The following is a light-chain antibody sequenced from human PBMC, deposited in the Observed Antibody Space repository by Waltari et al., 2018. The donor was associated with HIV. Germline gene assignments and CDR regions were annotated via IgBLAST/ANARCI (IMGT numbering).Light chain of an antibody. CDR1: QSPLHGGGRTF. V-gene: IGKV2D-29*01. CDR2: EVC. J-gene: IGKJ5*01. CDR3: MQSLQVPIT. Sequence: EIVMTQPPLSLSVTAGQPAPMPCTPTQSPLHGGGRTFLYWSLQKPGQPRQVLIHEVCDRISGVPDRFSGSGSGTDFTLTISRVEADDVGIYYCMQSLQVPITFGQGTRLEIK.